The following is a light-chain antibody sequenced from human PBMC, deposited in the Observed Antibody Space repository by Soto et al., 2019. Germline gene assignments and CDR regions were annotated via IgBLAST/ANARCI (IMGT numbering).Light chain of an antibody. CDR3: SSYTSSSTRV. J-gene: IGLJ1*01. Sequence: QSALTQPASVSGSPGQSITISCTGTSSDVGAYDYVSWYQQHPDKAPKLMIYEVSNRPSGVSNRFSGSKSVNTATLTISGLQAEDEADYYCSSYTSSSTRVFGTGTSSPS. CDR1: SSDVGAYDY. V-gene: IGLV2-14*03. CDR2: EVS.